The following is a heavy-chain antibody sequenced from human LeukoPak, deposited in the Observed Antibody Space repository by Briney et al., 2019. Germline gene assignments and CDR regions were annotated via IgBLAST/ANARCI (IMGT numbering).Heavy chain of an antibody. CDR2: IYYSGTT. J-gene: IGHJ3*02. Sequence: SETLSLTCTVSGGSISGYYWSWIRQPPGKGLEWIGYIYYSGTTNYGPSLKSRLTISKDTSKNQISLKLSSVTAADTAVYYCARHESYLDAFDIWGQGTMVSVSS. CDR1: GGSISGYY. CDR3: ARHESYLDAFDI. V-gene: IGHV4-59*08. D-gene: IGHD3-10*01.